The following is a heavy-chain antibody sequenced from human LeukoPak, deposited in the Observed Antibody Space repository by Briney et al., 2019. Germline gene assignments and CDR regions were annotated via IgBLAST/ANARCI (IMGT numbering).Heavy chain of an antibody. V-gene: IGHV3-74*01. Sequence: GGSLSLSCTASGFSFSGHWMHWARQLPGKGLVWVSRISPTGSTTSYADSVKGRFTVSRDNAKNTLYLQVNNLRAEDTAVYYCARGPNSNWSGLDFWGQGTLLTGSS. D-gene: IGHD6-6*01. CDR1: GFSFSGHW. CDR3: ARGPNSNWSGLDF. CDR2: ISPTGSTT. J-gene: IGHJ4*02.